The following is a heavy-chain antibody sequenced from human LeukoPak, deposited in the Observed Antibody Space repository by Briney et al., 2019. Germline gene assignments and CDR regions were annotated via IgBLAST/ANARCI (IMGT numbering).Heavy chain of an antibody. CDR2: INHSGST. V-gene: IGHV4-34*01. Sequence: SESLSLTCAVYGGSFSGYYWSWLRQPPGKGLEWIGEINHSGSTNYNPSLKSRVTISVDTSKNQFSLKLSSVTAADTAVYYCARPNSGSYLGAFDIWGQGTMVTVSS. CDR1: GGSFSGYY. CDR3: ARPNSGSYLGAFDI. D-gene: IGHD1-26*01. J-gene: IGHJ3*02.